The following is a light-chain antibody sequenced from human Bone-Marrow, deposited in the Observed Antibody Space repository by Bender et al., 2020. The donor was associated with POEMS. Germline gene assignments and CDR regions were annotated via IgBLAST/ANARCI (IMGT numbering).Light chain of an antibody. CDR3: SSYAASHTV. CDR2: EVS. V-gene: IGLV2-23*02. CDR1: SSDVGTYNL. J-gene: IGLJ1*01. Sequence: QSALTQPASVSGSPGQSITISCTGTSSDVGTYNLVSWYQQHPGKAPKLIIYEVSKRPSGVSNRFSGSKSGNTASLTISGLQAEDEADYYCSSYAASHTVFGVGTKVTVL.